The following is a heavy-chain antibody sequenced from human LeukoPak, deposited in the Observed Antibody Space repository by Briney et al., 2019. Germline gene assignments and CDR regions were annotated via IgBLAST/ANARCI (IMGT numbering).Heavy chain of an antibody. CDR1: GGSISSYY. V-gene: IGHV4-59*12. CDR2: IYYSGST. Sequence: PSETLSLTCTVSGGSISSYYWSWIRQPPGKGLEWMGYIYYSGSTNYNPSLKSRVTISVDTSKNQFSRKLSSVTAADTGVYYCARAKRVRGWFDPWGQGTLVTVSS. D-gene: IGHD1-1*01. CDR3: ARAKRVRGWFDP. J-gene: IGHJ5*02.